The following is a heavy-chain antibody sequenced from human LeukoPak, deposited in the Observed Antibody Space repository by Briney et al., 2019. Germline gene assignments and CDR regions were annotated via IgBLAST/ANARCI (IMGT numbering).Heavy chain of an antibody. V-gene: IGHV4-59*12. CDR1: GGSISSYY. Sequence: SETLSLTCTVSGGSISSYYWSWIRQPAGKGLEWIGYIYYSGSTNYNPSLKSRVTISVDTSKNQFSLRLSSVTAADTAVYYCARRPQNGRNYDGPSGLDYWGQGNLVTVSS. CDR3: ARRPQNGRNYDGPSGLDY. CDR2: IYYSGST. J-gene: IGHJ4*02. D-gene: IGHD1-7*01.